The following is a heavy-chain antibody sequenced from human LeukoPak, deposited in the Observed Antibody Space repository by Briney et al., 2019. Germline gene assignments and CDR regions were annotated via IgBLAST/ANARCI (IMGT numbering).Heavy chain of an antibody. CDR3: ARGSPSRPDLLSAQIRGYFDY. J-gene: IGHJ4*02. CDR1: GGSFSGYY. CDR2: INHSGST. V-gene: IGHV4-34*01. Sequence: SETLSLTCAVYGGSFSGYYWSWIRQPPGKGLEWIGEINHSGSTNYNPSLKSRVTISVDTSKNQFSLKLSSVTAADTAVYYCARGSPSRPDLLSAQIRGYFDYWGQGTLVTVSS.